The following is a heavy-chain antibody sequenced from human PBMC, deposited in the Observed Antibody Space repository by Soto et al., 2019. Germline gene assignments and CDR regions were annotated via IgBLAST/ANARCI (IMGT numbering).Heavy chain of an antibody. J-gene: IGHJ5*02. CDR1: GESVSSSTYF. CDR2: FYYPGTT. D-gene: IGHD6-6*01. CDR3: ARHLPYSSSSFSS. Sequence: SETLSLTCSVSGESVSSSTYFWGWIRQPPGKGLEWIGSFYYPGTTYYNPSLKSRVTISADTSKNHFSLTLTSVTATDTAVYYCARHLPYSSSSFSSWGQGTLVTVSS. V-gene: IGHV4-39*01.